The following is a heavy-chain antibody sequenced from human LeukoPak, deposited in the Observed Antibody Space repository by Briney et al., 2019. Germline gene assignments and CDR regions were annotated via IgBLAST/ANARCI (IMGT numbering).Heavy chain of an antibody. Sequence: GGSLRLSCAASGFTVSSSYMTWVRQAPGKGLEWVSVIYSGGATYYADSVKGRFTISRDNSKNTLFLQMNSLRAEDTAVYYCARVGGYWSGGSCLAFGSWGQGTLVTVSS. J-gene: IGHJ4*02. CDR3: ARVGGYWSGGSCLAFGS. D-gene: IGHD2-15*01. V-gene: IGHV3-53*01. CDR2: IYSGGAT. CDR1: GFTVSSSY.